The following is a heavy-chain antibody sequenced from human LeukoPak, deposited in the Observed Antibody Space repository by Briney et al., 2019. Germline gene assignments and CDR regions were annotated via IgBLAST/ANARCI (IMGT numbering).Heavy chain of an antibody. CDR2: ISGSGGST. V-gene: IGHV3-23*01. Sequence: PGASLRLSCAASGFTFSSYAMSWVRQAPGKVLEWVSEISGSGGSTYYADSVKGRFTISRDNSKNTLYLQMNSLRVEDTAVYYCAKDADPRPFYFDYWGQGILVTVSS. J-gene: IGHJ4*02. CDR1: GFTFSSYA. CDR3: AKDADPRPFYFDY.